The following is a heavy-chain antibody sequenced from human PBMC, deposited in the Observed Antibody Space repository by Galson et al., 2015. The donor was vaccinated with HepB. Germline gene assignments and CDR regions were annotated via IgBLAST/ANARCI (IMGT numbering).Heavy chain of an antibody. CDR3: ARDRWPRAMVPQPLDY. D-gene: IGHD5-18*01. CDR1: GFTFSSYS. Sequence: SLRLSCAASGFTFSSYSMNWVRQAPGKGLEWVSYISSSSSTIYYADSVKGRFTISRDNAKNSPYLQMNSLRDEDTAVYYCARDRWPRAMVPQPLDYWGQGTLVTVSS. V-gene: IGHV3-48*02. CDR2: ISSSSSTI. J-gene: IGHJ4*02.